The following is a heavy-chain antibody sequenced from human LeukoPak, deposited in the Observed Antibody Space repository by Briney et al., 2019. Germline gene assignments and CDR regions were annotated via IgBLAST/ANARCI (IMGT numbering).Heavy chain of an antibody. CDR3: VNSRMTTVTAFDY. CDR1: GFTFSTYA. CDR2: ISSNGGDT. V-gene: IGHV3-64D*06. J-gene: IGHJ4*02. Sequence: GGSLRLSCSASGFTFSTYAMHWVRQAPGKGLEYVSTISSNGGDTYYADSVKGRFTISRDNSKNTLYPQMSSLRAEDTAVYYCVNSRMTTVTAFDYWGQGTLVTVSS. D-gene: IGHD4-17*01.